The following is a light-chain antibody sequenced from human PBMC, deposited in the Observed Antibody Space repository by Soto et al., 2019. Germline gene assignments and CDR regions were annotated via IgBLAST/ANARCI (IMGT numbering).Light chain of an antibody. CDR2: AAS. V-gene: IGKV1-9*01. J-gene: IGKJ4*01. Sequence: DIQLTQSPSFLSASVGYRVTITCRASQGISSYLAWYQQKPGKAPKLLIYAASTLQSGVPSRFSGSGSGTEFTLTISRLQPEDFATYYCQHLNSYPLTFGGGTKVEIK. CDR1: QGISSY. CDR3: QHLNSYPLT.